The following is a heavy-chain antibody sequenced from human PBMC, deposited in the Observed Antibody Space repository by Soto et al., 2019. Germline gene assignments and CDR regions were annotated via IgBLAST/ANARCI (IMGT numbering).Heavy chain of an antibody. Sequence: ASVKVSCKASGYTFASFYVHWVREAPGQGLEWMGVINSGAGNTAYAQKFQGRVTMTSDTSTSTLYMEMSSLRSEDTAVYYCARLATVTPPYYFDYWGQGTLVTVSS. V-gene: IGHV1-46*01. J-gene: IGHJ4*02. CDR1: GYTFASFY. D-gene: IGHD4-17*01. CDR3: ARLATVTPPYYFDY. CDR2: INSGAGNT.